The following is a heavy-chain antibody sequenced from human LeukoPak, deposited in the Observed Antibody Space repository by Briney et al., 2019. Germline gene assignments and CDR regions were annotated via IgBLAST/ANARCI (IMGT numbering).Heavy chain of an antibody. D-gene: IGHD6-19*01. CDR2: IYYTGAT. J-gene: IGHJ4*02. CDR1: GGSFSGYY. V-gene: IGHV4-59*08. CDR3: ARYGGSGWVIDN. Sequence: PSETLSLTCAVYGGSFSGYYWTWIRQPPGKGLEWIGYIYYTGATSHNPSLKSRVTISVDTSKKQFSLKLTSVTAADTAVYYCARYGGSGWVIDNWGQGTLVTVSS.